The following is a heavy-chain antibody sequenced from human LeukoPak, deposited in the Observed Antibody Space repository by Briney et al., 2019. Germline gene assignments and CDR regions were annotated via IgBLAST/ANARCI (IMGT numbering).Heavy chain of an antibody. Sequence: GGSLRLSCAASGFTFSTYWMSWVRQAPGKGLEWVANINQDGGIKYYVDSVKGRLTISRDNAKSSLYVQMNSLRAEDTALYYCTRDSQGSGSYSTDYWGQGTLVTVSS. J-gene: IGHJ4*02. CDR1: GFTFSTYW. CDR3: TRDSQGSGSYSTDY. V-gene: IGHV3-7*01. D-gene: IGHD3-10*01. CDR2: INQDGGIK.